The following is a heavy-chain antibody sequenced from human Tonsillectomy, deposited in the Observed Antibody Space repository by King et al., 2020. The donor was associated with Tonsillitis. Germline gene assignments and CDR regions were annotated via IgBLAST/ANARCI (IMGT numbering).Heavy chain of an antibody. Sequence: QLVQSGAEVKKPGESLKISCKGSGYSFTSYWIGWVRQMPGKGLEWMGIINPGDSDTRYSPSFQGQFTISADKSTSTAYLQWSSLKASDTAMYYCARKKDYYGSGSNWFDPWGQGTLVTVSS. CDR2: INPGDSDT. CDR1: GYSFTSYW. J-gene: IGHJ5*02. D-gene: IGHD3-10*01. CDR3: ARKKDYYGSGSNWFDP. V-gene: IGHV5-51*03.